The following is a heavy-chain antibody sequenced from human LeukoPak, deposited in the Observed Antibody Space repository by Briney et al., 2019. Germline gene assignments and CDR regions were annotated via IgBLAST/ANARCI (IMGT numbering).Heavy chain of an antibody. CDR3: AKEVKVRGVINGTNWFDP. CDR2: IRYDGSNK. J-gene: IGHJ5*02. D-gene: IGHD3-10*01. Sequence: PGGSLRLSCAASGFTFSSYGMHWVRQAPGKGLEWGAFIRYDGSNKYYADSVKGRFTIARDNSKNTLYLQMNRLRAEDTAVYYCAKEVKVRGVINGTNWFDPWGQGTLVTVSS. CDR1: GFTFSSYG. V-gene: IGHV3-30*02.